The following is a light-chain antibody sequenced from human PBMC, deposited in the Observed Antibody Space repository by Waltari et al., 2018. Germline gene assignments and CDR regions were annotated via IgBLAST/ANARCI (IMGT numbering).Light chain of an antibody. J-gene: IGKJ1*01. CDR1: QSVTNY. CDR2: SAS. V-gene: IGKV3-11*01. Sequence: EIVLTQSPDTLSLSPGERATLYCRASQSVTNYLAWYQQKPGQAPRVLIYSASNRATGVPARFSGSGSGTDFTLTISSLEPEDFAVYYCQQRSNWPRTFGQGTKVEVK. CDR3: QQRSNWPRT.